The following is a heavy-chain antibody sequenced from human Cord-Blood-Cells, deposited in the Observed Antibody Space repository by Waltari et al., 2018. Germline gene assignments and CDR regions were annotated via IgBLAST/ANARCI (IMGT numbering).Heavy chain of an antibody. D-gene: IGHD1-26*01. CDR3: ARLSGSYSFDY. Sequence: QVQLQQWGAGLLKPSETLSLTCAVYGGSFSGYYWSWIRQPPGKGLEWIGEINHSGSTNYNPSLKSRVTISVDTSKNQFSLKLSSVTAADTAVYYCARLSGSYSFDYWGQGTLVTVSS. CDR2: INHSGST. V-gene: IGHV4-34*01. CDR1: GGSFSGYY. J-gene: IGHJ4*02.